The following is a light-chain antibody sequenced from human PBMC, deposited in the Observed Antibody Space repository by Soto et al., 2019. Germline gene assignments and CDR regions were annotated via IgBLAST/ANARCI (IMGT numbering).Light chain of an antibody. Sequence: QSVLTQPASVSGSPGQSITLSCTRTSSGVENYNLVSWYQHRPGKAPKLIIYEGSQRPSGVSDRFSGSKSGNTASLIISGLRAEDEADYYCSSYAGAVVFGGGTKLTVL. CDR3: SSYAGAVV. J-gene: IGLJ2*01. CDR1: SSGVENYNL. V-gene: IGLV2-23*01. CDR2: EGS.